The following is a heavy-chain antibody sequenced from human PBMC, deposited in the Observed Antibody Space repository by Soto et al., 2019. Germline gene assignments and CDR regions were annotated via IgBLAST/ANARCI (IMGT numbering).Heavy chain of an antibody. CDR2: ISGTSPST. V-gene: IGHV3-23*01. Sequence: PGGSLRLSCAASGFTFSAYAMSWVRQAPGKGLEWVSAISGTSPSTYYADSVQGRFTISRDSSRMTLFLQMNTLRAEDTAVYFCAIRIFGVEYWGQGTQVTVSS. CDR3: AIRIFGVEY. J-gene: IGHJ4*02. CDR1: GFTFSAYA. D-gene: IGHD3-3*01.